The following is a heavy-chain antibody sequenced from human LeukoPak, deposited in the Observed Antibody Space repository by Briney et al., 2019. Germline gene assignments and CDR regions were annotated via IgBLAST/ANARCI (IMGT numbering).Heavy chain of an antibody. D-gene: IGHD3-22*01. CDR1: GGTFTSYA. CDR3: ARDQRYYDSSGFSYFDY. Sequence: GASVKVSCKASGGTFTSYAISWVRQAPGQGLEWMGRVIPTLDTASYAPMFYGRVTITADKSTSTAYMELSGLSSDDTAVYYCARDQRYYDSSGFSYFDYWGQGTLVTVSS. V-gene: IGHV1-69*04. J-gene: IGHJ4*02. CDR2: VIPTLDTA.